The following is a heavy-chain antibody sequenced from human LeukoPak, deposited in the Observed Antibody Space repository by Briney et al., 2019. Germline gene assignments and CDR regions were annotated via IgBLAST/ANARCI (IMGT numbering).Heavy chain of an antibody. CDR3: AKKGYLQRYFDY. J-gene: IGHJ4*02. D-gene: IGHD6-25*01. V-gene: IGHV3-53*01. Sequence: QTGGSLRLSCAASGFTVSSNYMSWVRQAPGKGLEWVSVIYSGGSTYYADSVKGRFTISRDNSKNTLYLQMNSLRAEDTAVYYCAKKGYLQRYFDYWGQGTLVTVSS. CDR2: IYSGGST. CDR1: GFTVSSNY.